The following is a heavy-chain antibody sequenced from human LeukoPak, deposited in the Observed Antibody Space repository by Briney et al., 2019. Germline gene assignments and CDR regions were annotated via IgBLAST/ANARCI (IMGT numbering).Heavy chain of an antibody. J-gene: IGHJ4*02. CDR3: ARQREQLWFHYFDY. D-gene: IGHD5-18*01. Sequence: PGGSLRLSCAASEFTFSDYYMSWIRQAPGKGLEWVSYISSSGSTIYYADSVKGRFTISRDNAKNSLYLQMNSLRAEDTAVYYCARQREQLWFHYFDYWGQGTLVTVSS. CDR1: EFTFSDYY. CDR2: ISSSGSTI. V-gene: IGHV3-11*04.